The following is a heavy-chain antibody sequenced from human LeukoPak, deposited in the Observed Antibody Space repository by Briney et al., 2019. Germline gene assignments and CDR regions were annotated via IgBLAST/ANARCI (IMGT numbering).Heavy chain of an antibody. CDR1: GYTFTGYY. CDR2: INPNSGGT. V-gene: IGHV1-2*02. Sequence: ASVKVSCKASGYTFTGYYMHWVRQAPGQGLEWMGWINPNSGGTNYAQKFQGRVTMTRDTSISTAYMELSRLRSDDTAVYYCARASGRQHASDYWGQGTLVTVSS. J-gene: IGHJ4*02. CDR3: ARASGRQHASDY. D-gene: IGHD6-13*01.